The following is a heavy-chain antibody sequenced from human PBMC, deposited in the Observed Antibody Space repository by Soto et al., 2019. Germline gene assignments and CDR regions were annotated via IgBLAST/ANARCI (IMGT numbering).Heavy chain of an antibody. CDR1: GGSISSSNW. Sequence: SETLSLTCAVSGGSISSSNWWSWVRQPPGKGLEWIGEIYHSGSTNYNPSLKSRVTISVDKSKNQFSLKLSSVTAADTAVYYCARDGDYYDYVWGSHTYFDYWGQGTLVTVSS. CDR2: IYHSGST. D-gene: IGHD3-16*01. J-gene: IGHJ4*02. CDR3: ARDGDYYDYVWGSHTYFDY. V-gene: IGHV4-4*02.